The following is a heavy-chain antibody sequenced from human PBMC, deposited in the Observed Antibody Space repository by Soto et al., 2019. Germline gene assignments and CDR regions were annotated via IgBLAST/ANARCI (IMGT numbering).Heavy chain of an antibody. CDR2: ISGSGGST. CDR3: AKVSSKQQWLRSGFDP. D-gene: IGHD6-19*01. V-gene: IGHV3-23*01. Sequence: GGSLRLSCAASGFTFSSYAMSWVRQAPGKGLEWVSAISGSGGSTYYADSVKGRFTISRDNSKNTLYLQMNSLRAEDTAVYYCAKVSSKQQWLRSGFDPWGQGTLVTVSS. J-gene: IGHJ5*02. CDR1: GFTFSSYA.